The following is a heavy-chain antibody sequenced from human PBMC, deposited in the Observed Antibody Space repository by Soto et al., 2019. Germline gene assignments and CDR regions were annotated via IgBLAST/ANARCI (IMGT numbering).Heavy chain of an antibody. D-gene: IGHD4-4*01. CDR3: AKSRGDSWTTYFFDY. V-gene: IGHV3-23*01. Sequence: EVQLLESGGGSVQPGGSLMLSCAASGFTFHSYSLSWVRQAPGKGLEWVSGISGSGQTTHYGDSVKGRFSISRDNFRNTLYLQMNSLRAEDTAVYFCAKSRGDSWTTYFFDYWGRGALVTVSS. CDR1: GFTFHSYS. J-gene: IGHJ4*02. CDR2: ISGSGQTT.